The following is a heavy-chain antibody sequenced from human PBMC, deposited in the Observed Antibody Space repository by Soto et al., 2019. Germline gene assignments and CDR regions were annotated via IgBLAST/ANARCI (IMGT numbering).Heavy chain of an antibody. Sequence: ASVKVSCKASGYTFTSYGISWVRQAPGQGLEWMGWISAYNGNTNYAQKLQGRVTMTTDTSTSTAYMELRSLRSDDTAVYYCARDSVWAYCGGDCYHDYLGQGTLVTVS. CDR1: GYTFTSYG. CDR3: ARDSVWAYCGGDCYHDY. CDR2: ISAYNGNT. D-gene: IGHD2-21*02. J-gene: IGHJ4*02. V-gene: IGHV1-18*01.